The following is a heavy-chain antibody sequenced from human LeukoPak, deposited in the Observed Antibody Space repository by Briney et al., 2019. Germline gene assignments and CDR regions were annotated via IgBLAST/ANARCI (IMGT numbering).Heavy chain of an antibody. CDR1: GFTFSSYA. J-gene: IGHJ3*02. Sequence: GRSLRLSCAASGFTFSSYAMHWVRQAPGKGLEWVAVISYDGSNKYYADSVKGRFTISRDNSKNTLYLQMNSLRAEDTAVYYCARGSPTDAFDIWGQGTMVTVSS. V-gene: IGHV3-30*14. CDR2: ISYDGSNK. CDR3: ARGSPTDAFDI.